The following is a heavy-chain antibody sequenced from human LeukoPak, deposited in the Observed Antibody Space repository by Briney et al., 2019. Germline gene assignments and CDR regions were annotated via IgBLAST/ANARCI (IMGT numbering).Heavy chain of an antibody. Sequence: KPSETLSLTCAVYGGSFSGYYWSWIRQPPGKGLEWIGEINHSGSTNYNPSLKSRVTMSVDTSKNQFSLKLSSVTAADTAVYYCARDGQWLDTFDYWGQGTLVTVSS. CDR1: GGSFSGYY. CDR2: INHSGST. D-gene: IGHD6-19*01. CDR3: ARDGQWLDTFDY. J-gene: IGHJ4*02. V-gene: IGHV4-34*01.